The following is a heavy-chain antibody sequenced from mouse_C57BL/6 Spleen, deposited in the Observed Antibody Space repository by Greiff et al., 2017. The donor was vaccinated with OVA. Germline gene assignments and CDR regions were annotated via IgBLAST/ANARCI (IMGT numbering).Heavy chain of an antibody. CDR2: IYPGDGDT. CDR1: GYAFSSSW. CDR3: ASDYDEYFDV. V-gene: IGHV1-82*01. D-gene: IGHD2-4*01. J-gene: IGHJ1*03. Sequence: VPLQQSGPELVKPGASVKISCKASGYAFSSSWMNWVKQRPGKGLEWIGRIYPGDGDTNYNGKFKGKATLTADKSSSTAYMQLSSLTSEDSAVYFGASDYDEYFDVWGTGTTVTVSS.